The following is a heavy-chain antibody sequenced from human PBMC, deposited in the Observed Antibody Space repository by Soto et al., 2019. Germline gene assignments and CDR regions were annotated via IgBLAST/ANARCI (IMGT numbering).Heavy chain of an antibody. D-gene: IGHD1-7*01. CDR3: ARDFRNYNFDY. Sequence: AGGSLRLSCAASGFTFSSYAMHWVRQAPGKGPEWVAVISYDGSNKYYADSVKGRFTISRDNSKNTLYLQMNSLRAEDTAVYYCARDFRNYNFDYWGQGTLVTVSS. J-gene: IGHJ4*02. V-gene: IGHV3-30-3*01. CDR1: GFTFSSYA. CDR2: ISYDGSNK.